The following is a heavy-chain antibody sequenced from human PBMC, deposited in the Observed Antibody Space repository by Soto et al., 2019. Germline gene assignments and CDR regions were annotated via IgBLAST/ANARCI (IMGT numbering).Heavy chain of an antibody. CDR2: ISPNSGGT. J-gene: IGHJ6*03. V-gene: IGHV1-2*04. CDR3: ARGLTTVTTPWYMDV. CDR1: GYTFTGYY. D-gene: IGHD4-4*01. Sequence: ASVKVSCKASGYTFTGYYMHWVRQAPGQGLEWMGWISPNSGGTIYAQKFQGWVTMTRDTSISTAYMELSRLRSDDTAVYYCARGLTTVTTPWYMDVWGKGTTVTVSS.